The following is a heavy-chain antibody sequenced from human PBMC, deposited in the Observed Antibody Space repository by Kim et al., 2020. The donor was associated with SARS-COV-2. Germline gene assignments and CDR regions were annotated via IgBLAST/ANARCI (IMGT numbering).Heavy chain of an antibody. CDR2: IWYDGSNK. V-gene: IGHV3-33*01. J-gene: IGHJ4*02. D-gene: IGHD6-13*01. CDR3: ARDQGAKQQLVAHLFDY. CDR1: GFTFSSYG. Sequence: GGSLRLSCAASGFTFSSYGMHWVRQAPGKGLEWVAVIWYDGSNKYYADSVKGRFTISRDNSKNTLYLQMNSLRAEDTAVYYCARDQGAKQQLVAHLFDYWGQGTLVTVSS.